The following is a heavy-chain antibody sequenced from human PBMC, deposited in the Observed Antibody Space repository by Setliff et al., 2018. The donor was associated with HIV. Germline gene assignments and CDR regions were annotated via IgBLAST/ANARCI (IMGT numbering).Heavy chain of an antibody. V-gene: IGHV1-18*01. CDR2: ISAYNGNT. D-gene: IGHD3-3*01. Sequence: RASVKVSCKASGYTFTNYAFAWVRQAPGQGLEWMGWISAYNGNTNYADKLQGRVTLTTDTSTTTVYMELRSLRSDDTTVYYCARVASTIFGVVITLINWFDPWGQGTLVTVSS. J-gene: IGHJ5*02. CDR1: GYTFTNYA. CDR3: ARVASTIFGVVITLINWFDP.